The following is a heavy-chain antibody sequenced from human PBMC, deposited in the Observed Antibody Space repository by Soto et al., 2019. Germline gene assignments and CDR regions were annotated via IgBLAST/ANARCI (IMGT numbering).Heavy chain of an antibody. V-gene: IGHV4-39*01. J-gene: IGHJ6*02. CDR3: ARLPKSPAYYYYGMDV. Sequence: QLQLQESGPGLVKPSETLSLTCTVSGGSISSSSYYWGWIRQPPGKGLEWIGSIYYSGSTSYNPSRKSRVTIAVDTSKNQFSRKLSSVTAADTAVYYCARLPKSPAYYYYGMDVWGQGTTVTVSS. CDR2: IYYSGST. CDR1: GGSISSSSYY.